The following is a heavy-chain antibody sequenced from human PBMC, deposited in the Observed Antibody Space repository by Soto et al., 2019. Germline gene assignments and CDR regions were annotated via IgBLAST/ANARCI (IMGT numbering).Heavy chain of an antibody. V-gene: IGHV3-21*01. Sequence: GGSLRLSCAASGFTFTTYTMNWVRQAPGKGLEWVSSISGTSSYIYYADSVKGRFTISRDNAKNSLFLQMNSLRAEETALYYCERAALDYGDYDYAFDIWGQGTMVTVSS. CDR1: GFTFTTYT. CDR2: ISGTSSYI. J-gene: IGHJ3*02. D-gene: IGHD4-17*01. CDR3: ERAALDYGDYDYAFDI.